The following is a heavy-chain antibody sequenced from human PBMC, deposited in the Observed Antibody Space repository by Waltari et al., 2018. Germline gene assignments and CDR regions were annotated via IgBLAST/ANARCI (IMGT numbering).Heavy chain of an antibody. CDR2: IWYDGSKK. J-gene: IGHJ4*02. CDR1: GFTFSSYG. V-gene: IGHV3-33*01. Sequence: QVQLVESGGGVVQPGRSLRLSCAASGFTFSSYGMHWVRQAPGKGLAWVAVIWYDGSKKYYADSVKGRFTISRDNSKNTLYLQMNSLRAEDTAVYYCARYLDGALDYWGQGTLVTVSS. CDR3: ARYLDGALDY. D-gene: IGHD3-16*01.